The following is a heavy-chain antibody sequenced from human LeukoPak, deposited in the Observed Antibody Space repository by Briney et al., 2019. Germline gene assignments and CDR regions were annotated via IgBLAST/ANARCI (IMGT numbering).Heavy chain of an antibody. Sequence: PGGSLRLSCAASGFTFSSYIMNWVRQAPGKGLEGVSYISSSSSTIYYADSVNGRFTISTDNAKNSLYLQMNSLGAEDTAVYYCAKDMAAYYYASGNIDYWGQGTLVTVSS. D-gene: IGHD3-10*01. CDR3: AKDMAAYYYASGNIDY. V-gene: IGHV3-48*01. CDR1: GFTFSSYI. CDR2: ISSSSSTI. J-gene: IGHJ4*02.